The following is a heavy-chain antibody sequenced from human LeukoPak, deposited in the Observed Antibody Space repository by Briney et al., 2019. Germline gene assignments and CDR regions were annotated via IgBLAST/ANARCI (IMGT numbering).Heavy chain of an antibody. J-gene: IGHJ4*02. CDR1: GGPISSRRYY. CDR3: ARQTYVSVSYYILDY. V-gene: IGHV4-39*01. CDR2: IYYSGST. D-gene: IGHD3-10*01. Sequence: SETLSLTCTVSGGPISSRRYYWGWIRQPPGKGLEWIGTIYYSGSTYYNPSLKSRVTISVDTSKNQFSLKLSSVTAADTAVYYCARQTYVSVSYYILDYWGQGTLVTVSS.